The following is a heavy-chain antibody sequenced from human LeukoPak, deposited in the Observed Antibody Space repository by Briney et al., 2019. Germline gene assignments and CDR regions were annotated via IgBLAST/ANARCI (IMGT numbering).Heavy chain of an antibody. CDR3: ARQSWITIFGVVTYYFDY. Sequence: ASVRVSCKASGYTFTSYGISWVRQAPGQGLEWMGWISAYNGNTNYAQELQGRVTMTTDTSTSTAYMELRSLRSDDTAVYYCARQSWITIFGVVTYYFDYRGQGTLVTVSS. V-gene: IGHV1-18*01. J-gene: IGHJ4*02. CDR2: ISAYNGNT. D-gene: IGHD3-3*01. CDR1: GYTFTSYG.